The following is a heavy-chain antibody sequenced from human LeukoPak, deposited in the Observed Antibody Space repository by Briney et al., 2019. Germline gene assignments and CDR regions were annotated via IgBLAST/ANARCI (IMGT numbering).Heavy chain of an antibody. D-gene: IGHD3-9*01. CDR2: IYYSGTT. CDR3: ARSTYYNILTGYYGYFDL. V-gene: IGHV4-59*04. Sequence: SETLSLTCTVSGGSMSSYYWSWIRQPPGKGLEWIGNIYYSGTTYYNPSLKSRVTMSVDASKNQFSLKLSSVTAVDTAVYYCARSTYYNILTGYYGYFDLWGRGTLVTVSS. J-gene: IGHJ2*01. CDR1: GGSMSSYY.